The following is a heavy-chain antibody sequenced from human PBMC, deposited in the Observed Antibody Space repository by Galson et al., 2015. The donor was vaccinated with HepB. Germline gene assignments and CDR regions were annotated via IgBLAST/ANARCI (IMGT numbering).Heavy chain of an antibody. CDR2: ISGSGGFT. Sequence: SLRLSCAVSGVTFSNYAMSWVRQAPGKGLEWVSGISGSGGFTYIAESVKGRFIIYRDNSKSMQYLQMNSLRAEYTAVYYCAKDVYDQYYFDYWGQGNLVSVSS. V-gene: IGHV3-23*01. CDR1: GVTFSNYA. J-gene: IGHJ4*02. D-gene: IGHD3-3*01. CDR3: AKDVYDQYYFDY.